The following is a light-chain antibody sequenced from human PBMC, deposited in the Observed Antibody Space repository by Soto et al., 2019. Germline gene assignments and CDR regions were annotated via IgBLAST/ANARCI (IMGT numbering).Light chain of an antibody. CDR1: QSISNC. V-gene: IGKV1-39*01. Sequence: DMEMTQSPSSLSASVVDRVTITCGASQSISNCLNWYQHKPGKVPKIRIYAGSSLQSGVPTKFSGSGPGTDFTLPINSLQPEAFAPYYCQQSYGNPLTFGGVPKIEIK. CDR2: AGS. CDR3: QQSYGNPLT. J-gene: IGKJ4*01.